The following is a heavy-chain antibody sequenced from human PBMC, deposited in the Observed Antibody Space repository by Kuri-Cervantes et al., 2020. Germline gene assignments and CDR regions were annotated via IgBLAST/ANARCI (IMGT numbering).Heavy chain of an antibody. CDR1: GYTFTGYY. Sequence: ASVKVSCKAPGYTFTGYYMHWVRQAPGQGLEWMGWINPNSGGTNYAQKFQGRVTMTRDTSISTAYIELSRLRSDDTAVYYCATATVTTHYYYYGMDVWGQGTTVTVSS. J-gene: IGHJ6*02. D-gene: IGHD4-11*01. CDR3: ATATVTTHYYYYGMDV. V-gene: IGHV1-2*02. CDR2: INPNSGGT.